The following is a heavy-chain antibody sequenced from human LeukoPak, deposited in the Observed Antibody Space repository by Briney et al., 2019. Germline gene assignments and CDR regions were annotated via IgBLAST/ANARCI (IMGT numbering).Heavy chain of an antibody. V-gene: IGHV1-69*06. J-gene: IGHJ4*02. Sequence: GASVKVSCKASGGTFSSYAISWVRQAPGQGLEWMGGIIPIFGTANYAQKFQGRVTITADKSTSTAYMELSSLRSEGTAVYYCARVSREDFWSGYPFDYWGQGALVTVSS. D-gene: IGHD3-3*01. CDR3: ARVSREDFWSGYPFDY. CDR2: IIPIFGTA. CDR1: GGTFSSYA.